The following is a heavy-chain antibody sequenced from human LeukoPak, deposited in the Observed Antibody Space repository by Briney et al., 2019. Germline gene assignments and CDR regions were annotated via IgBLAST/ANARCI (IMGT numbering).Heavy chain of an antibody. V-gene: IGHV3-23*01. J-gene: IGHJ6*03. CDR1: GFTFSSYA. CDR2: ISGSGGST. D-gene: IGHD3-10*01. Sequence: GGSLRLSCAASGFTFSSYAMSWGRQAPGKGVEWGSAISGSGGSTYYADSVKGRFTISRDNSKNTLYLQMNSLRAEDTAVYYCAKDRSETFGDMDVWGKGTTVTVSS. CDR3: AKDRSETFGDMDV.